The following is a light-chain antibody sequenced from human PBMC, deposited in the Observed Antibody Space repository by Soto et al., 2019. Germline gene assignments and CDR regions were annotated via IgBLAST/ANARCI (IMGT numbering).Light chain of an antibody. Sequence: QSVLTQPPSASGSPGQSVTISCTGTSSDVGGYNYVSWYHQHPGKAPKLMIYEVSKRPSGVPDRFSGSKSGNTASLTVSGLQAEDEADYYCSSYAGSNMVVFGGGTKLTVL. CDR1: SSDVGGYNY. J-gene: IGLJ2*01. CDR2: EVS. CDR3: SSYAGSNMVV. V-gene: IGLV2-8*01.